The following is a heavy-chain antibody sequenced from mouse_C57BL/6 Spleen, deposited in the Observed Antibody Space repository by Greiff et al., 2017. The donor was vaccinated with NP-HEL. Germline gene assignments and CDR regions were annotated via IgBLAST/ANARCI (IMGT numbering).Heavy chain of an antibody. CDR1: GFTFSSYA. CDR3: ARDGGLTGPSIAY. V-gene: IGHV5-4*01. D-gene: IGHD4-1*01. CDR2: ISDGGSYT. Sequence: EVMLVESGGGLVKPGGSLKLSCAASGFTFSSYAMSWVRQTPEKRLEWVATISDGGSYTYYPDNVKGRFTISRDNAKNNLYLQMSHLKSEDTAMYYCARDGGLTGPSIAYWGQGTLVTVSA. J-gene: IGHJ3*01.